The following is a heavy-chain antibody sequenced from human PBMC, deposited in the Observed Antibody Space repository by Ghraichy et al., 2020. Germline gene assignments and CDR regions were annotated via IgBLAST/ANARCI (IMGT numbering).Heavy chain of an antibody. CDR2: IKSNTDGGTT. CDR3: TTGSLLYSGSYLDAFDI. Sequence: GGSLRLSCTASGFTFSKAWMRWVRKAPGKGLEWVGLIKSNTDGGTTDYAAPVKGRFTISRDDSKNTLFLQMNSLKTEDTAVYYCTTGSLLYSGSYLDAFDIWGQEIMFTVAS. CDR1: GFTFSKAW. J-gene: IGHJ3*02. D-gene: IGHD1-26*01. V-gene: IGHV3-15*01.